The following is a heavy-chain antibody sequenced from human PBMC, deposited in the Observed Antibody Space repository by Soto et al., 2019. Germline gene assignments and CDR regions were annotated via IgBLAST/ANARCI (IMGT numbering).Heavy chain of an antibody. CDR2: IWYDGSNK. D-gene: IGHD3-9*01. Sequence: HPXVCLRLSCAASGFTFSSYGMHWVRQAPGKGLEWVAVIWYDGSNKYYADSVKGRFTISRDNSKNTLYLQMNSLRAEDTAVYYCARDSSQRGWYDILTGYSRSVVYYGMDVWGQGTTVTVSS. CDR3: ARDSSQRGWYDILTGYSRSVVYYGMDV. CDR1: GFTFSSYG. J-gene: IGHJ6*02. V-gene: IGHV3-33*01.